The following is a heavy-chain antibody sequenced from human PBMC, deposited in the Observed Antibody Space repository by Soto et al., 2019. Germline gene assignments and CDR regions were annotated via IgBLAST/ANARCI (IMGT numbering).Heavy chain of an antibody. CDR3: ARGGGTILAPLP. Sequence: ASVKVSCKAFGYTFTGYFMHWVRQAPGQGLEWLGWINPNSGATKYAQKFQGRVTLTRDTSINTAYMEMSKLRSDDTAVYYCARGGGTILAPLPWGQGXLVTVSS. J-gene: IGHJ5*02. CDR1: GYTFTGYF. CDR2: INPNSGAT. D-gene: IGHD3-3*01. V-gene: IGHV1-2*02.